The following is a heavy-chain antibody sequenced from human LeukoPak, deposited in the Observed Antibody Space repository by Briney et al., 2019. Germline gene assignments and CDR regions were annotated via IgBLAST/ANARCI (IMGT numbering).Heavy chain of an antibody. V-gene: IGHV3-21*01. CDR2: ISSSISYI. J-gene: IGHJ4*02. D-gene: IGHD5-12*01. CDR3: ARKGGGYYFDY. CDR1: GFTFSSYS. Sequence: GGSLRLSRASSGFTFSSYSMNWVRQAPGKGLEWVSSISSSISYIYYADSVKGRFTISRDNAKNSLYLQMNSLRAEDTAVYYCARKGGGYYFDYWGQGTLVTVSS.